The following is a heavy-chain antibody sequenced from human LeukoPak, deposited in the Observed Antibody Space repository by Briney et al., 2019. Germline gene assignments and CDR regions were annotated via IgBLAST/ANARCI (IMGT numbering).Heavy chain of an antibody. CDR1: GFTFSTYG. Sequence: PGGSLRLSCAASGFTFSTYGMSWVRQAPGKGLEWVSDISVSGVSTYYADSVKGRFTISRDNSKNTLYLRMNSLRAEDTAVYYCAKVSRSSGMDWGQGTRVTVSS. CDR3: AKVSRSSGMD. J-gene: IGHJ4*02. D-gene: IGHD6-19*01. CDR2: ISVSGVST. V-gene: IGHV3-23*01.